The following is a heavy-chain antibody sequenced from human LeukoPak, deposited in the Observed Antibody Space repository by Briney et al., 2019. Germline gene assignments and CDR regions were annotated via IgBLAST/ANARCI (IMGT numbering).Heavy chain of an antibody. J-gene: IGHJ4*02. CDR3: ATGDAQQFGHGEYDRFDY. CDR2: FDPEDGET. V-gene: IGHV1-24*01. Sequence: GASVKVSCKVSGYTLTELSMHWLRQAPGKGLEWMGGFDPEDGETIYAQKFQGRVTMTEDTSTDTAYMELSSLRSEDTAVYYCATGDAQQFGHGEYDRFDYWGQGTLVTVSS. CDR1: GYTLTELS. D-gene: IGHD2/OR15-2a*01.